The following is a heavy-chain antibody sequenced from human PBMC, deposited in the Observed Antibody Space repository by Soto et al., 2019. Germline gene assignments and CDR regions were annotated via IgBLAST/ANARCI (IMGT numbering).Heavy chain of an antibody. D-gene: IGHD1-1*01. CDR3: TRDMTGTTWTLGGQ. J-gene: IGHJ4*02. Sequence: EVQLVESGGVLVQPGGSLRLSCAASGFTVTGTYMSWVCQAPGKGLEWVSVIYSGGTKYYADSVRGRFTVSIDSSNNTLSLQMNSLRVEDTAVYYCTRDMTGTTWTLGGQWGQGTLVTVSS. CDR2: IYSGGTK. V-gene: IGHV3-66*01. CDR1: GFTVTGTY.